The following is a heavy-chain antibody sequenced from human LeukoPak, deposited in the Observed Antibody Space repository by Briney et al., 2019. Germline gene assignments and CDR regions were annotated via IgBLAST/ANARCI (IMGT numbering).Heavy chain of an antibody. CDR2: INHSGST. CDR1: GFTFSDYY. Sequence: GSLRLSCAASGFTFSDYYMSWIRQPPGKGLEWIGEINHSGSTNYNPSLKSRVTISVDTSKNQFSLKLSSVTAADTAVYYCARRTAWYYDFWSGPNWFDPWGQGTLVTVSS. D-gene: IGHD3-3*01. V-gene: IGHV4-34*01. CDR3: ARRTAWYYDFWSGPNWFDP. J-gene: IGHJ5*02.